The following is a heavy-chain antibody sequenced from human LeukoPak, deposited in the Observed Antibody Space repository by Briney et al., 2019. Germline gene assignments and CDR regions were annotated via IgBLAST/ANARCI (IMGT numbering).Heavy chain of an antibody. CDR3: AREVGYCSSTSCYGDAFDI. Sequence: SQTLSLTCTVSGGSISRGDYYWSWIRQPPGKGLEWIGYIYYSGSTYYNPSPKSRVTISVDTSKNQFSLKLSSVTAADTAVYYCAREVGYCSSTSCYGDAFDIWGQGTMVTVSS. CDR2: IYYSGST. CDR1: GGSISRGDYY. D-gene: IGHD2-2*01. J-gene: IGHJ3*02. V-gene: IGHV4-30-4*01.